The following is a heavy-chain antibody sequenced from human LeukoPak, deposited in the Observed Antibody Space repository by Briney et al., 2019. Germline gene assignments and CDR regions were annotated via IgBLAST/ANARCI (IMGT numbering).Heavy chain of an antibody. CDR1: GVSFSGYY. V-gene: IGHV4-34*01. Sequence: PSETLSLTCAVYGVSFSGYYWSWIRQPPGKGLEWIGEINHSGSTNYNPSLKSRVTISVDTSKNQFSLKLSSVTAADTAVYYCARDLGLKYYYDSSGYYWMSGAFDIWGQGTMVTVSS. D-gene: IGHD3-22*01. CDR2: INHSGST. J-gene: IGHJ3*02. CDR3: ARDLGLKYYYDSSGYYWMSGAFDI.